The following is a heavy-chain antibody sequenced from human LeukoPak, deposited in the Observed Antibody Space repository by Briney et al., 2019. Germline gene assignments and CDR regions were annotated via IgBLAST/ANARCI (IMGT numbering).Heavy chain of an antibody. Sequence: ASVTVSCTASGGTFSSYAISWVRQAPGQGLEWMGGIIPIFGTANYAQKFQGRVTITADESTSTAYMELSSLRSEDTAVYYCARGHGYKQSLFDYWGQGTLVTVSS. D-gene: IGHD5-24*01. J-gene: IGHJ4*02. V-gene: IGHV1-69*13. CDR2: IIPIFGTA. CDR1: GGTFSSYA. CDR3: ARGHGYKQSLFDY.